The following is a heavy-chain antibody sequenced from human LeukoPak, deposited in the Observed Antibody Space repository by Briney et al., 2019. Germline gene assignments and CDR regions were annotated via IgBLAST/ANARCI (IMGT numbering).Heavy chain of an antibody. J-gene: IGHJ3*02. D-gene: IGHD3-22*01. CDR1: GGSITNYY. V-gene: IGHV4-59*08. CDR3: ARLIGSGYYFKAFDI. Sequence: PETLSLTCTVSGGSITNYYWSWIRQPPGKGLEWIGYIYYIGSTNYNPSLKSRVTISVDTSKNQFSLKLSSVTAADTAVYYCARLIGSGYYFKAFDIWGQGTMVTVSS. CDR2: IYYIGST.